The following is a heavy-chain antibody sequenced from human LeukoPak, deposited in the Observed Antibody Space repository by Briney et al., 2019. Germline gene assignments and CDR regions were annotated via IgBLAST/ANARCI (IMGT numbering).Heavy chain of an antibody. D-gene: IGHD7-27*01. V-gene: IGHV4-39*07. J-gene: IGHJ4*02. CDR1: GDSIRSSSYY. Sequence: PSETLSLTCTVSGDSIRSSSYYWGWVRQSPGKGLEWIGAIYFSGSTYHNPSLKSRVTISVDTSKNQFSLELSSVTAADTAVYYCARNPGALDYWGQGTLVTVSS. CDR3: ARNPGALDY. CDR2: IYFSGST.